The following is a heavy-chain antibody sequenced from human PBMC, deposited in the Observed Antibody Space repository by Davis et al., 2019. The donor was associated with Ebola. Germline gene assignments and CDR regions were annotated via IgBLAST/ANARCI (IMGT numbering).Heavy chain of an antibody. J-gene: IGHJ5*02. CDR3: AREHDYGDHDWFDP. Sequence: GESLKISCAASGFTFSSYAMSWVRQAPGKGLEWVSAISGSGGSTYYADSVKGRFTISRDNAKNSLYLQMNSLRAEDTAVYYCAREHDYGDHDWFDPWGQGTLVTVSS. D-gene: IGHD4-17*01. V-gene: IGHV3-23*01. CDR2: ISGSGGST. CDR1: GFTFSSYA.